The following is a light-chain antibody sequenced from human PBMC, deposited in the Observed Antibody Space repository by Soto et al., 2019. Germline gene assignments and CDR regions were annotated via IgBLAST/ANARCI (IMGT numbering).Light chain of an antibody. Sequence: QSVLTQPASVSGSPGQSITISCTGTSSDVGSYNLVSWYQQHPGKAPKLMIYEGSKRPSGVSNRFSGSKSGNTASLTVSGLQLEDEADYYCSSFTGSDNPFGGGTKLTVL. J-gene: IGLJ2*01. CDR1: SSDVGSYNL. CDR2: EGS. CDR3: SSFTGSDNP. V-gene: IGLV2-14*02.